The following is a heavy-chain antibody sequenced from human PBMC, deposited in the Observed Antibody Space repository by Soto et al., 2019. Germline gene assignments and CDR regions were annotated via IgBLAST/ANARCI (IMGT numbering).Heavy chain of an antibody. J-gene: IGHJ6*02. D-gene: IGHD1-7*01. CDR2: ISGSGGST. CDR1: GFTFSSYA. V-gene: IGHV3-23*01. CDR3: ATSREERDGTTYYYYGMDV. Sequence: GGSLRLSCAASGFTFSSYAMSWVRQAPGKGLEWVSAISGSGGSTYYADSVKGRFTISRDNSKNTLYLQMNSLRAEDTAVYYCATSREERDGTTYYYYGMDVWGQGTTVTVSS.